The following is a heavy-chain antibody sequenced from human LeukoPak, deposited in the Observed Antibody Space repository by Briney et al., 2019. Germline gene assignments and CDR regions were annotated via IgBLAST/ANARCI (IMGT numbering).Heavy chain of an antibody. D-gene: IGHD3-3*01. CDR1: GGSIGSGGYY. CDR2: IYYSGST. Sequence: PSETLSLTCTVSGGSIGSGGYYWSWLRQHPGKGLEWIGYIYYSGSTYYNPSLKSRVTISVDTSKNQFSLKLSSVTAADTAVYYCARGGYYDFWSGYYTPRPHHFDYWGQGTLVTVSS. J-gene: IGHJ4*02. CDR3: ARGGYYDFWSGYYTPRPHHFDY. V-gene: IGHV4-31*03.